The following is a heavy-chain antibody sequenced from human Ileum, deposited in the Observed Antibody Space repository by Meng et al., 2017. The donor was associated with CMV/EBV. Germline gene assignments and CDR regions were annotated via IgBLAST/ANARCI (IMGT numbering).Heavy chain of an antibody. Sequence: AVMVSCKASGGTFRSYAISSVRQAPGQGLAGRGGIIPIRGIANYAQKSEGRVTITAEESTSTAYKELRSMRSEDTAVDYCARDNSSGCSALAYWGQGTLVTVSS. CDR1: GGTFRSYA. J-gene: IGHJ4*02. CDR2: IIPIRGIA. V-gene: IGHV1-69*10. D-gene: IGHD3-22*01. CDR3: ARDNSSGCSALAY.